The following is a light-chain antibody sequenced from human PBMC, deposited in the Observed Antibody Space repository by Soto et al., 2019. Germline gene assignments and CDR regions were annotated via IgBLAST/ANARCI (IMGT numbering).Light chain of an antibody. CDR3: HHYGSSPPYT. CDR1: ESVSSTY. V-gene: IGKV3-20*01. CDR2: GAA. J-gene: IGKJ2*01. Sequence: EIVLTQSPGTLSLSPGQRVSLSCRASESVSSTYLAWYQQKPGQAPRLLIYGAAYRATGIPDRFSGSGSGTDFTLTISRLEPEDFAVYYCHHYGSSPPYTFGQGTKREIK.